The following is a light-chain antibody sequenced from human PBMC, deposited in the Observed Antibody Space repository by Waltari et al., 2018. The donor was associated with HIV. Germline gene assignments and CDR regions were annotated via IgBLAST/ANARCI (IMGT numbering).Light chain of an antibody. CDR1: QSVSRY. Sequence: EIVLTQSPGTLSLSPGERATLSCRASQSVSRYLAWYQQKPGQAPRLLIYDASNRATGIPARFSGSGSGTDFTLNISSLEPEDFAVYYCQQRSDWPPITFGQGTRLEIK. J-gene: IGKJ5*01. CDR2: DAS. V-gene: IGKV3-11*01. CDR3: QQRSDWPPIT.